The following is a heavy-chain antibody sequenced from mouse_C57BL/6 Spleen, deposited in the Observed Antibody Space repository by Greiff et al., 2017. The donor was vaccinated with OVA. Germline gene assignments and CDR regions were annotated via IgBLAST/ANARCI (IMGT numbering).Heavy chain of an antibody. CDR2: IYPGDGDT. J-gene: IGHJ4*01. Sequence: VQLVESGPELVKPGASVKISCKASGYAFSSSWMNWVKQRPGKGLEWIGRIYPGDGDTNYNGKFKGKATLTADKSSSTAYMQLSSLTSEDSAVYFCARSKAQAYYYAMDYWGQGTSVTVSS. CDR3: ARSKAQAYYYAMDY. V-gene: IGHV1-82*01. CDR1: GYAFSSSW. D-gene: IGHD3-2*02.